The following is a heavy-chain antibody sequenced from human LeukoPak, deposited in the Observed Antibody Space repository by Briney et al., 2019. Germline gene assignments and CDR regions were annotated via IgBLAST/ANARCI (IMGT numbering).Heavy chain of an antibody. D-gene: IGHD5-18*01. CDR1: GFTFTTYW. CDR3: AKDRRSVDTAMYFDY. V-gene: IGHV3-7*03. Sequence: GGSLRLSCAASGFTFTTYWMGWVRQAPGKGLEWVASIKQDGSEKYYVDSVKGRFTISRDNAENSLYLQMNSLRAEDTAVYYCAKDRRSVDTAMYFDYWGQGTLVTVSS. J-gene: IGHJ4*02. CDR2: IKQDGSEK.